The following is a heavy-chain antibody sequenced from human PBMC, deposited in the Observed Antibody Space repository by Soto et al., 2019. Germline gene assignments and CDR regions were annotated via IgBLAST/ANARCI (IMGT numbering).Heavy chain of an antibody. CDR3: ARVKVFWFDP. CDR1: GYSFTSYW. CDR2: IYPGDSDT. Sequence: PWEPQKVSCKGSGYSFTSYWIGWVRQMPGKGLEWMGIIYPGDSDTRYSPSFQGQVTNSADKSISTAYLQWSSLKASDTVMYYCARVKVFWFDPWGQGTLVTVSS. J-gene: IGHJ5*02. V-gene: IGHV5-51*01.